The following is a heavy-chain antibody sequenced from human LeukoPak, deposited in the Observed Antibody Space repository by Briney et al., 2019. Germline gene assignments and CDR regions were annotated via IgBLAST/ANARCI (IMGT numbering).Heavy chain of an antibody. V-gene: IGHV4-34*01. Sequence: SETLSLTCGVFGGSFSGYSWSWIRQAPGKGLEWIGDISYTGDTNYSPSLKSRVAISMDTSKNQFSLELTSVTAADTAIYYCARVQGQFLESLFDFHFDYWGQGTLVTVSS. CDR2: ISYTGDT. CDR3: ARVQGQFLESLFDFHFDY. D-gene: IGHD3-3*01. CDR1: GGSFSGYS. J-gene: IGHJ4*02.